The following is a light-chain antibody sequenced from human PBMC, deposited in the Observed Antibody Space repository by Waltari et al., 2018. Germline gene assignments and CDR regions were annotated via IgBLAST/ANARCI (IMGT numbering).Light chain of an antibody. CDR1: QSLVFSDGNTN. CDR2: KVS. V-gene: IGKV2-30*01. CDR3: MQGTHWPYT. J-gene: IGKJ2*01. Sequence: DAVLTQSPLSLTVTLGQPASISCRARQSLVFSDGNTNLNWFHQRPGQPPRRLIYKVSNRDAGVPDRFSGSVSGPDFTLKISRVEAEDVGGVYYCMQGTHWPYTFGQGTKLDIK.